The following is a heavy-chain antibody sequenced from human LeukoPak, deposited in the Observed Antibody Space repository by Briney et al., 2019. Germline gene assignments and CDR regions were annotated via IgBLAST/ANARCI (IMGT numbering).Heavy chain of an antibody. CDR3: ALSDSPHYYYYYYMDF. CDR2: IIPIFGTA. CDR1: GGTFSSYA. Sequence: SVKVSCKASGGTFSSYAISWVRQAPGQGLERMGGIIPIFGTANYAQKFQGRVTITTDESTSTAYMELNSLRSEDTAVYYCALSDSPHYYYYYYMDFWGKGTTVTVSS. J-gene: IGHJ6*03. V-gene: IGHV1-69*05. D-gene: IGHD2-21*02.